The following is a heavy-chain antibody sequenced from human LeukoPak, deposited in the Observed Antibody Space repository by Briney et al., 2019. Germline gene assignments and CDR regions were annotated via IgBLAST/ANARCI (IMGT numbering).Heavy chain of an antibody. CDR3: AKDSGWIQFID. D-gene: IGHD5-24*01. CDR2: VTPSGDPT. CDR1: GFTFSTHG. J-gene: IGHJ4*02. Sequence: GGSLRLSCAGSGFTFSTHGMNWVRQAPGKGLEWVSGVTPSGDPTYYADSVKGRFIISRDNSKNTMYQMNSLRAEDTGVYYCAKDSGWIQFIDWGQGTPVTVSS. V-gene: IGHV3-23*01.